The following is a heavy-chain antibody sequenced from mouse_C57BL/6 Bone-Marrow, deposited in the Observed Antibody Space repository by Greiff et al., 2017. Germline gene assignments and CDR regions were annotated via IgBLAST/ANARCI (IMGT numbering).Heavy chain of an antibody. V-gene: IGHV1-55*01. D-gene: IGHD2-12*01. Sequence: QVQLQQPGAELVKPGASVKMSCTASGYTFTSYWITWVKQRPEQGLEWIGGIYPGSGSTNYNEKFQGKATLTGDTSSSTAYMQLSSLTSEDSAVYYCARTYYSNYWYFDVWGTGTTVTVSA. CDR1: GYTFTSYW. J-gene: IGHJ1*03. CDR3: ARTYYSNYWYFDV. CDR2: IYPGSGST.